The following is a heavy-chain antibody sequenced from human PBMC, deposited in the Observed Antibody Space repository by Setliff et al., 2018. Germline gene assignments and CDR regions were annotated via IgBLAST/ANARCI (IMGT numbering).Heavy chain of an antibody. CDR2: IKQDGSTK. D-gene: IGHD3-22*01. CDR1: GFSFSRHW. J-gene: IGHJ3*02. V-gene: IGHV3-7*01. CDR3: VRDDADNYDAFDN. Sequence: PGGSLRLSCVVSGFSFSRHWMSWVRQAPGKGLEWVADIKQDGSTKYYLDPVKGRFTISRDNAKRSLYLQMNGLRADDTGVYYCVRDDADNYDAFDNWGQGTWVTVSS.